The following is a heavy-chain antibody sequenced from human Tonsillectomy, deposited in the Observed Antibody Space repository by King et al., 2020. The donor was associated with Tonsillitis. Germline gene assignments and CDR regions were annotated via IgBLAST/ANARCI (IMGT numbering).Heavy chain of an antibody. V-gene: IGHV3-73*02. CDR3: TSSPGGAFDI. CDR1: GFTFSGSA. CDR2: IRSKANRYAT. J-gene: IGHJ3*02. D-gene: IGHD3-16*01. Sequence: QLVQSGGGLVQPGGSLKLSCAASGFTFSGSAIHWVRQASGKGLEWVGRIRSKANRYATAYAASVKGRFPISRDDSKNTAFMQMNSLKTEDTAVYYCTSSPGGAFDIWGQGTMVTVSS.